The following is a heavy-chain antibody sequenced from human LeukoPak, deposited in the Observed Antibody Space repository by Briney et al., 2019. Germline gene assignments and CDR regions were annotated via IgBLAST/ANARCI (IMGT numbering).Heavy chain of an antibody. V-gene: IGHV1-69*05. CDR3: ARIVGATTLEAFDI. CDR1: GGTFSSYA. CDR2: IIPIFGTA. D-gene: IGHD1-26*01. Sequence: ASVKVSCKASGGTFSSYAISWVRQAPGQGLEWMGGIIPIFGTANYAQKFQGRVTITTDESTSTAYMELSSLRSEDTAMYYCARIVGATTLEAFDIWGQGTMVTVSS. J-gene: IGHJ3*02.